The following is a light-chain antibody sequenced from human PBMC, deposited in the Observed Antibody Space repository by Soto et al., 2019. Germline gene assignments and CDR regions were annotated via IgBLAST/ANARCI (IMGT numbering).Light chain of an antibody. J-gene: IGKJ1*01. Sequence: DIHMTPAPFTLSGSVGDRVTITCRASQTISSWLAWYQQKPGKAPKLLIYKASTLKSGVPSRLSGSGSGTEFTLTISSLQPDDFATYYCQQYNGTFGQGTKVDIK. V-gene: IGKV1-5*03. CDR1: QTISSW. CDR3: QQYNGT. CDR2: KAS.